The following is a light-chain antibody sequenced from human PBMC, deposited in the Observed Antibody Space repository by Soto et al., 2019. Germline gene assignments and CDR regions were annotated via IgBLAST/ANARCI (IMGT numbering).Light chain of an antibody. Sequence: EIVLTQSPATLSVSPGERATLSCRASQSVNINLAWYQQKPGQAPRLLIYGASTRATGIPARFSGSGSRTEFTLTISSLQSEDFAVYYCQHYNNWPPITFGQGTRLEIK. CDR2: GAS. J-gene: IGKJ5*01. CDR1: QSVNIN. V-gene: IGKV3-15*01. CDR3: QHYNNWPPIT.